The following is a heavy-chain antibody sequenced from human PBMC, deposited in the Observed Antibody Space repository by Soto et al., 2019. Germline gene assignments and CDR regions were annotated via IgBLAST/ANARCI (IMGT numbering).Heavy chain of an antibody. V-gene: IGHV3-13*05. Sequence: EVQLVESGGGLVQPGGSLRLSCEASGFTFRNYDMHWVRQGTGKGLEWVSGISAAGDPDYADSVEGRCTISRENAQNSFLLQLNRLRVGDTDVYYCARTDRDFYGLDVWGQGTTVIGSS. CDR2: ISAAGDP. CDR1: GFTFRNYD. CDR3: ARTDRDFYGLDV. J-gene: IGHJ6*02.